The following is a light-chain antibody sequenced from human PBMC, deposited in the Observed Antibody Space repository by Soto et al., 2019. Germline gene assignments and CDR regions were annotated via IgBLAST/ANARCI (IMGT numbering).Light chain of an antibody. V-gene: IGLV3-21*02. J-gene: IGLJ1*01. CDR2: DDS. CDR1: NIGGKS. CDR3: QVWESGRGV. Sequence: SNELTQPPSVSVAPGQTARITCGGNNIGGKSVHWYQQKPGQAPVLVVYDDSDRPSGIPERFSGSNSVNTATLTISRVAAGDEADYYCQVWESGRGVFGTGTKVTFL.